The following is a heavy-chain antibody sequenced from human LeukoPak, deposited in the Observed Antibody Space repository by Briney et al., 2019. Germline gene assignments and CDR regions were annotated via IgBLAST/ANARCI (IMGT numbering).Heavy chain of an antibody. CDR1: GFTFSSYA. J-gene: IGHJ4*02. D-gene: IGHD2-2*01. CDR3: AKRKAHCSSTSCFFDY. CDR2: ISGSGGST. Sequence: GGSLRLSCAASGFTFSSYAMSWVRQAPGKGLEWVSAISGSGGSTYYADSVKGRFTISRDNSKNTLYLQMNSLRAEDTAVYYCAKRKAHCSSTSCFFDYWGQGTLVTVSS. V-gene: IGHV3-23*01.